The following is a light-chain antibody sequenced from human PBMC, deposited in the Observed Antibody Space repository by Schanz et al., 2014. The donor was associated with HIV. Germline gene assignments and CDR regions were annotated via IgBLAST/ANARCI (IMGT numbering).Light chain of an antibody. Sequence: DIQMTQSPSSLSASVGDRVTITCRASQSLSFYLNWYQQKPGRAPKLLIYTASNLQSGVPSRFSGSGSGTDFSLTITSLQPEDFATYYCQQYNSYSSTFGQGTKLEIK. CDR2: TAS. V-gene: IGKV1-39*01. J-gene: IGKJ2*02. CDR3: QQYNSYSST. CDR1: QSLSFY.